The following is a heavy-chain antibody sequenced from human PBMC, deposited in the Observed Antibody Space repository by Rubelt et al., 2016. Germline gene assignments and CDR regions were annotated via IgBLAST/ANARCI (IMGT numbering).Heavy chain of an antibody. CDR2: INSDGSST. D-gene: IGHD2-15*01. J-gene: IGHJ4*02. V-gene: IGHV3-74*02. CDR3: ARVVN. Sequence: VQLVESGGDLVKPGRPLRLSCVASGFTFSLYWMHWVRQTPGKGLVWVSRINSDGSSTNYADSGKGRFTISRDNDKNSLYRQMNSLRAEDTAVYYCARVVNWGQGTLVTVAS. CDR1: GFTFSLYW.